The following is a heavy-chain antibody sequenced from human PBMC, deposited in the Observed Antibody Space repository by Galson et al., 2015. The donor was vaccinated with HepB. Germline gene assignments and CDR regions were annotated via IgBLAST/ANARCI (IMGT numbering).Heavy chain of an antibody. V-gene: IGHV3-30*04. Sequence: SLRLSCAASGFSFNYFPMHWVRQAPGKGLEWVAVISYTGRYTNYADFGKGRSTISRDNSKNALNLQMNSLRVDDTALDYCVRPLCEGAGDYQNWYFDLWGRGTMVTVSS. D-gene: IGHD4-17*01. J-gene: IGHJ2*01. CDR3: VRPLCEGAGDYQNWYFDL. CDR1: GFSFNYFP. CDR2: ISYTGRYT.